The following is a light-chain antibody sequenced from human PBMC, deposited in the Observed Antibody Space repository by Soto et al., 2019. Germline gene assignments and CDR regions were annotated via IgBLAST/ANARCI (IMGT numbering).Light chain of an antibody. V-gene: IGKV1-27*01. CDR3: QKYNDAPRT. J-gene: IGKJ1*01. Sequence: QMTQSPSSLYGSIGDRVTITCRASQDISNYLAWYQQNPGGAPKLLIYEASTLQSWVPSRFSGSGSGADFTLTISSLQPEDVAIYYCQKYNDAPRTFGQGTRVEMK. CDR1: QDISNY. CDR2: EAS.